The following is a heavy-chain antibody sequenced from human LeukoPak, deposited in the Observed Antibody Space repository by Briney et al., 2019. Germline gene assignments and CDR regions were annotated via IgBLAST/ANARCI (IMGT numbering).Heavy chain of an antibody. V-gene: IGHV3-7*01. D-gene: IGHD4-11*01. J-gene: IGHJ3*02. CDR2: INQDGSDK. CDR3: ARESDYRAFDI. Sequence: PGGSLRLSCAASGFTFNNYWMTWVRQAPGKGLEWVANINQDGSDKYYVDSVKGRFTISRDNAKNSLYLQVNSLRAEDTAVYYCARESDYRAFDIWGQGTMVTVSS. CDR1: GFTFNNYW.